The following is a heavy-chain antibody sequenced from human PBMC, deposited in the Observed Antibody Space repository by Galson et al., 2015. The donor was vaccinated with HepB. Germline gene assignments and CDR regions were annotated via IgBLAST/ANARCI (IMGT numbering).Heavy chain of an antibody. Sequence: SLRLSCAASGFTFSMYAMHWVRQAPGKGLQWVAVISYDGSEKHYSDSVKGRFTISRDNAKSSLFLQMNSLRDEDTAVYYCARESGWLIDNWGQGTLVTVSS. V-gene: IGHV3-30-3*01. J-gene: IGHJ4*02. CDR1: GFTFSMYA. D-gene: IGHD3-16*01. CDR2: ISYDGSEK. CDR3: ARESGWLIDN.